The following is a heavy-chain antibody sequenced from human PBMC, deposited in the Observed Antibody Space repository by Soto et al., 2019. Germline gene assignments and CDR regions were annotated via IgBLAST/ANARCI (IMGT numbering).Heavy chain of an antibody. CDR3: AKDRDSSSWRTWFDP. D-gene: IGHD6-13*01. V-gene: IGHV3-23*01. CDR2: ISGSGGST. Sequence: EVQLLESGGGLVQPGGSLRLSCAASGFTFSSYAMSWVRQAPGKGLEWVSAISGSGGSTYYADSVKGRFTISRDNSKNPLYLQMNSLRAEDTAVYYCAKDRDSSSWRTWFDPWGQGTLVTVSS. J-gene: IGHJ5*02. CDR1: GFTFSSYA.